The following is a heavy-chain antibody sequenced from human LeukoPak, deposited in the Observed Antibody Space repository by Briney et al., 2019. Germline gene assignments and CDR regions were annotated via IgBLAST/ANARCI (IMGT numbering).Heavy chain of an antibody. Sequence: GRSLRLSCAASGFTFDDYAMHWDRQAPGKGLEWVSGISWNSGSIGYADSVKGRFIISRDNAKNSLYLQMNSLRAEDTALYYCAKDLCSGGSCYNFDYWGQGTLVTVSS. CDR1: GFTFDDYA. J-gene: IGHJ4*02. CDR3: AKDLCSGGSCYNFDY. V-gene: IGHV3-9*01. D-gene: IGHD2-15*01. CDR2: ISWNSGSI.